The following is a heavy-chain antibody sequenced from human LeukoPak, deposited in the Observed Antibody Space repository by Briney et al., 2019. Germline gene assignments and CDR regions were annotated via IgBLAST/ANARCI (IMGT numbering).Heavy chain of an antibody. CDR2: IKEDGRQK. CDR1: GFTFSSYW. CDR3: ARDRWGYSYGGD. D-gene: IGHD5-18*01. Sequence: PGGSLRLSCAASGFTFSSYWMNWVRQAPGKGLEWVANIKEDGRQKYYVGSVKGRFSISRDNAKNSLYLQMNSLRVEDTAVYYCARDRWGYSYGGDWGQGTLVTVSS. V-gene: IGHV3-7*01. J-gene: IGHJ4*02.